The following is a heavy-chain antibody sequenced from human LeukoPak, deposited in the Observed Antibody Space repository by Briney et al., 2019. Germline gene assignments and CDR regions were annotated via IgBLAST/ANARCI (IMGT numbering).Heavy chain of an antibody. CDR1: GFTFSNYW. Sequence: GGSLRLSCATSGFTFSNYWMCWVRQAPGKGLEWVAVIWYDGSNKYYADSVKGRFTISRDNSKNTLYLQMNSLRAEDTAVYYCAREATMIVVVTNWFDPWGQGTLVTVSS. D-gene: IGHD3-22*01. CDR3: AREATMIVVVTNWFDP. J-gene: IGHJ5*02. V-gene: IGHV3-33*08. CDR2: IWYDGSNK.